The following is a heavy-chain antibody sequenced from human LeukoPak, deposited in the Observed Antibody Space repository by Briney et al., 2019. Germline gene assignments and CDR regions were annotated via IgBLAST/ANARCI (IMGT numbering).Heavy chain of an antibody. V-gene: IGHV3-7*01. J-gene: IGHJ4*02. CDR1: GFIFRDFS. CDR3: ARGSIVATISGNFDY. CDR2: MNEYGSEI. Sequence: AGGSLRLSCSVSGFIFRDFSMSWVRQAPGKGLEWVAKMNEYGSEIFYVDSVKGRFTISRDNSKNTLYLQMGSLRAEDMAVYYCARGSIVATISGNFDYWGQGTLVTVSS. D-gene: IGHD5-12*01.